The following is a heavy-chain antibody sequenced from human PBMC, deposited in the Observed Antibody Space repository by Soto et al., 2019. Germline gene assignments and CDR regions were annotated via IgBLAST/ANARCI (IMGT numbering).Heavy chain of an antibody. CDR2: TFYRSKWYN. Sequence: PSQTLSLTCAISGDSVSSNSAAWNWIRQSPSRGLEWLGRTFYRSKWYNDYAESVKGRITINPDTSKNQFSLQLNSVTPEDTAVYYCARESTMVRGVINPLDYWGQGTLVTVSS. CDR1: GDSVSSNSAA. J-gene: IGHJ4*02. CDR3: ARESTMVRGVINPLDY. D-gene: IGHD3-10*01. V-gene: IGHV6-1*01.